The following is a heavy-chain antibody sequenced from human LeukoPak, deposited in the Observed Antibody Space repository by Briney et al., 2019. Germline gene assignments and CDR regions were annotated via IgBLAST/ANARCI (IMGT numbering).Heavy chain of an antibody. V-gene: IGHV3-9*01. CDR2: ISWNSGSI. D-gene: IGHD3-9*01. CDR3: AKANGYYDILTGYGYYFDY. Sequence: GRSLRLSCAASGFTFDDYAMHWVRHAPGKGLEWVSGISWNSGSIGYADSVKGRFTISRDNAKNSLYLQMNSLRAEDTALYYCAKANGYYDILTGYGYYFDYWGQGTLVTVSS. J-gene: IGHJ4*02. CDR1: GFTFDDYA.